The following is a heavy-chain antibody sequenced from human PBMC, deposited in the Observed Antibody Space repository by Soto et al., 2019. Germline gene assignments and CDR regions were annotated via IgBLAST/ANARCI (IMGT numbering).Heavy chain of an antibody. J-gene: IGHJ6*02. CDR3: AKDPLLPRITMVRGANGMDV. CDR1: GFTFSSYA. V-gene: IGHV3-23*01. CDR2: ISGSGGST. D-gene: IGHD3-10*01. Sequence: GGSLRLSCXASGFTFSSYAMSWVRQAPGKGLEWVSAISGSGGSTYYADSVKGRFTISRDNSKNTPYLQMNSLRAEDTAVYYCAKDPLLPRITMVRGANGMDVWGQGTTVTVSS.